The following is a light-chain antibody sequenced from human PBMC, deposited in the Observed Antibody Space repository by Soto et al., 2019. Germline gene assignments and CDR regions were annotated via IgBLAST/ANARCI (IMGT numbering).Light chain of an antibody. CDR2: ATS. V-gene: IGKV1-39*01. CDR1: QTVSTY. Sequence: QMTHSPSSLSASVGDRIGISCRASQTVSTYLNWYQQKPGKAPTLMISATSTLQSGVPSRFSGSGSGTDFTLTITSLQPEDVATYYCQQLNSYPITFVQGTRLEI. J-gene: IGKJ5*01. CDR3: QQLNSYPIT.